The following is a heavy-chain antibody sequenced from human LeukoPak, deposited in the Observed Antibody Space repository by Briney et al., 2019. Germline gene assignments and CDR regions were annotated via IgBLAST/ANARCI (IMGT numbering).Heavy chain of an antibody. CDR1: GGSISSYY. J-gene: IGHJ4*02. V-gene: IGHV4-4*07. Sequence: SETLSLTCTVSGGSISSYYWSWIRQPAGKGLERIGRSYTSGSTNYNPSLKSRVTMSVDTSKNQFSLKLSSVTAADTAVYYCASSGYCSGGSCYDGFDYWGQGTLVTVSS. CDR3: ASSGYCSGGSCYDGFDY. D-gene: IGHD2-15*01. CDR2: SYTSGST.